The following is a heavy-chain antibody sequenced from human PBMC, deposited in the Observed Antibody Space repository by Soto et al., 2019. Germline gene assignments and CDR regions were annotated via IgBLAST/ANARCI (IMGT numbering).Heavy chain of an antibody. CDR2: INHSGRG. J-gene: IGHJ5*01. V-gene: IGHV4-34*01. D-gene: IGHD3-22*01. CDR3: STRAYDTSGYYRFDP. Sequence: QVQLQQWGAGLLKPSETLSLTCAVYGGSFSGHSWTWIRQSPGKGLEWIGDINHSGRGNYSPSLKSRVTISLDTSKNQFSLTLSAVTAADTAMYYCSTRAYDTSGYYRFDPWGQGTLVTVSS. CDR1: GGSFSGHS.